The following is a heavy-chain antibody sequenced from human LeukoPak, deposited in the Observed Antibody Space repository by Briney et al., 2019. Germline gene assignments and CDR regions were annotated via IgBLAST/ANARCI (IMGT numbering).Heavy chain of an antibody. V-gene: IGHV4-59*01. J-gene: IGHJ6*03. CDR3: ARSVSGFWCEGSCSSLDYYYMDM. CDR1: GGSISSYY. D-gene: IGHD2-15*01. Sequence: KASETLSLTCTVSGGSISSYYWSWIRQPPGKGLEWIGYIYYSGSTNYNPSLKSRVTISVDTSKNQFSMKLSYVTAADKAVYYSARSVSGFWCEGSCSSLDYYYMDMWGEGTTVTVSS. CDR2: IYYSGST.